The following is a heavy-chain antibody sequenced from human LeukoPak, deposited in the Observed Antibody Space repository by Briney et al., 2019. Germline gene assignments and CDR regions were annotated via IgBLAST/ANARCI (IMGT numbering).Heavy chain of an antibody. J-gene: IGHJ4*02. Sequence: SETLSLTCTVSGGSISSSSYYWGWIRQHPGKGLEWIGYIYYSGSTYYNPSLKSRVTISVDTSKNQFSLKLSSVTAADTAVYYCASGPYYGSGSHWGQGTLVTVSS. V-gene: IGHV4-31*03. CDR1: GGSISSSSYY. CDR2: IYYSGST. CDR3: ASGPYYGSGSH. D-gene: IGHD3-10*01.